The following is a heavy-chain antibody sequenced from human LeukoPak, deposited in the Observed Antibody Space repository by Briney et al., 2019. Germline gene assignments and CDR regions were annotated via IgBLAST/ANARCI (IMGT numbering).Heavy chain of an antibody. V-gene: IGHV1-2*02. CDR3: ARAPLRGLLANDY. J-gene: IGHJ4*02. CDR1: GYTFTSYG. CDR2: INPNSGGT. Sequence: ASVKVSCKASGYTFTSYGISWVRQAPGQGLEWMGWINPNSGGTNYAQKFQGRVTMTRDTSISTAYMELSRLRSDDTAVYYCARAPLRGLLANDYWGQGTLVAVSS. D-gene: IGHD1-26*01.